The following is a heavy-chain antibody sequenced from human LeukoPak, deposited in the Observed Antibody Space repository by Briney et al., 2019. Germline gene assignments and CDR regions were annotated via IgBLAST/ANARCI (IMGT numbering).Heavy chain of an antibody. J-gene: IGHJ6*02. CDR1: GFTFSNFA. CDR3: ARDIGRYGMDV. CDR2: ISGSGGDT. Sequence: GGSLRLSCAASGFTFSNFAMSWVRQAPGKGLEWVSAISGSGGDTYYADSVKGRFTISRDNAKSTLYLQMNSLRAEDTALYYCARDIGRYGMDVWGQGTTVTVSS. D-gene: IGHD1-26*01. V-gene: IGHV3-23*01.